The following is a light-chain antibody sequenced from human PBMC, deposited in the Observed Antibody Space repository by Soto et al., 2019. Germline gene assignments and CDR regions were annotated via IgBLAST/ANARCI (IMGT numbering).Light chain of an antibody. CDR2: SAS. CDR1: QTISRY. CDR3: QQTYSTPT. Sequence: DIQMTQSPSSLSASVGDRVSITCRASQTISRYLHWYQQKPGKATKLLIYSASSLQRAVPSRFSGSGSGTDFTLTISSLQPEDFATYYCQQTYSTPTFGQRTKLEIK. J-gene: IGKJ2*01. V-gene: IGKV1-39*01.